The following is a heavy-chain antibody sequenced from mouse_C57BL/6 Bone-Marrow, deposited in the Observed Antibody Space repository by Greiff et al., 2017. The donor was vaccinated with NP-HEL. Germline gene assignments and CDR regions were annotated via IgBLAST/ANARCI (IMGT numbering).Heavy chain of an antibody. Sequence: VQRVESGAELVRPGASVTLSCKASGYTFTDYEMHWVKQTPVHGLEWIGAIDPETGGTAYNQKFKGKAILTADKSSSTAYMELRSLTSEDSAVYYCTPRYFDVWGTGTTVTVSS. CDR3: TPRYFDV. J-gene: IGHJ1*03. CDR1: GYTFTDYE. V-gene: IGHV1-15*01. CDR2: IDPETGGT.